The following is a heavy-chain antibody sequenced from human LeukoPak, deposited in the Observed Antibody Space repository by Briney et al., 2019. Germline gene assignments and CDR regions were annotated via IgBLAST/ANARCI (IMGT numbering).Heavy chain of an antibody. CDR1: GGSISSYY. D-gene: IGHD3-10*01. Sequence: PSETLSLTCAVSGGSISSYYWSWMRQPPGKGLEWIGYIYYSGSTNYNPSLKSRVTISVDTSKNQISLKLSSVTAADTAVYFCAMAGGSGTYYVDYWGQGTLVTVPA. J-gene: IGHJ4*02. CDR2: IYYSGST. CDR3: AMAGGSGTYYVDY. V-gene: IGHV4-59*01.